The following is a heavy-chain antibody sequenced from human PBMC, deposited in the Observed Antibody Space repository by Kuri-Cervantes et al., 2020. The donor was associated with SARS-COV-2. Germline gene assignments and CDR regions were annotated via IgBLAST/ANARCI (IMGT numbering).Heavy chain of an antibody. Sequence: QTPSLTCAVPGGPFSGYYWSWIRQPPGKGLGWFGEINDSGSTKYNPSLKSRVTISAHTSKNQFSLQLSSVTAAETAVYYCAGISGFRYAYFDYWGQGILVTVSS. CDR1: GGPFSGYY. D-gene: IGHD3-16*01. V-gene: IGHV4-34*01. CDR3: AGISGFRYAYFDY. CDR2: INDSGST. J-gene: IGHJ4*02.